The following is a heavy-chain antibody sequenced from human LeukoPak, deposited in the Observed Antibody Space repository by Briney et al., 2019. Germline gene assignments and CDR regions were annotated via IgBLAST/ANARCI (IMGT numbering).Heavy chain of an antibody. CDR1: GGSISSYY. CDR2: IYYSGST. V-gene: IGHV4-59*01. CDR3: ARHLRYYGMDV. J-gene: IGHJ6*02. Sequence: PSETLSLTCTVSGGSISSYYWSWIRQPPGKGLEWIGYIYYSGSTNHNPSLKSRVTISVDTSKNQFSLKLSSVTAADTAVYYCARHLRYYGMDVWGQGTTVTVSS.